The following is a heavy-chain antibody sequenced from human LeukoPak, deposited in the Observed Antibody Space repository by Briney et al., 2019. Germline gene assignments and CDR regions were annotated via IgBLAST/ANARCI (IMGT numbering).Heavy chain of an antibody. CDR2: ISSSSSYT. D-gene: IGHD5-12*01. Sequence: GGSLRLSCAASGFTFSDYYMSWIRQAPGKGLEWVSYISSSSSYTNYADSVKGRFTISRDNAKNSLHLQMNSLRAEDTAVYYCARYRGLGGGYYFDYWGQGTLVTVSS. CDR3: ARYRGLGGGYYFDY. J-gene: IGHJ4*02. CDR1: GFTFSDYY. V-gene: IGHV3-11*06.